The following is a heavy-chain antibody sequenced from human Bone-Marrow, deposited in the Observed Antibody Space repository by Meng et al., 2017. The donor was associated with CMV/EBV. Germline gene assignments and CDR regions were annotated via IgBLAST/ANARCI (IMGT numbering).Heavy chain of an antibody. CDR1: GYTFTGYY. V-gene: IGHV1-2*02. Sequence: ASVKVSCKASGYTFTGYYLSWVRQAPGQGPEWIGWINPNSGAANFAKKFQGRVTMTRDTSNSTAYMELRRLTSDDTALYYCARLKDVGSSIDLWGQGTLVTVSS. CDR2: INPNSGAA. D-gene: IGHD1-26*01. CDR3: ARLKDVGSSIDL. J-gene: IGHJ5*02.